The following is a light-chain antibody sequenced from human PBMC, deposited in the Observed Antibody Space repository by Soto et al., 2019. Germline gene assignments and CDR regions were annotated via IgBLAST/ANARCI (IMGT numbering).Light chain of an antibody. J-gene: IGLJ1*01. V-gene: IGLV2-14*01. CDR3: SSYTNSNALV. CDR1: SDVGGYNY. CDR2: DVS. Sequence: QSALTQPASVSGSPGQSITISCTGSDVGGYNYVSWYQQHPVKAPKLMIYDVSNRPSGVSHLFSGSKSGNTASLTISGLHVEDEADYYCSSYTNSNALVFGTGTKLTVL.